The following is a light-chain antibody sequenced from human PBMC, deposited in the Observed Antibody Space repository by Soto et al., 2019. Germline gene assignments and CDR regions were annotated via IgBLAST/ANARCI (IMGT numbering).Light chain of an antibody. V-gene: IGLV2-14*01. CDR2: DVS. CDR1: SSDVGGYNY. Sequence: QSVLTRPACESGSPGQSITISCTGTSSDVGGYNYVSWYQQHPGKAPKLMIYDVSNRPSGVSNRFSGSKPGNTASLTISGLQAEDEADYYCSSYTSSSTLDVVFGGGTKVTVL. CDR3: SSYTSSSTLDVV. J-gene: IGLJ2*01.